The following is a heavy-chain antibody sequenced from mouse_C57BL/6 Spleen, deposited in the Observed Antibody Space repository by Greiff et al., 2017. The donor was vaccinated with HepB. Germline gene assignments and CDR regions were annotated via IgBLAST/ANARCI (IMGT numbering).Heavy chain of an antibody. CDR1: GYTFTSYW. Sequence: VQLQQPGAELVRPGSSVKLSCKASGYTFTSYWMHWVKQRPIQGLEWIGNIDPSDSETHYNQKFKDKATLTVDKSSSTAYMQLSSLTSEDSAVYYAARSYDYGSGYYFDYWGQGTTLTVSS. J-gene: IGHJ2*01. V-gene: IGHV1-52*01. CDR3: ARSYDYGSGYYFDY. D-gene: IGHD1-1*01. CDR2: IDPSDSET.